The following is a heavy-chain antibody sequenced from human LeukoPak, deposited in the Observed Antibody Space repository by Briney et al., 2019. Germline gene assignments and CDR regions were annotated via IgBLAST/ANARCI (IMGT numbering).Heavy chain of an antibody. CDR3: ARGILQYGSGSEGLFDP. D-gene: IGHD3-10*01. Sequence: GGSLRLSCAASGFVFSNYWMNWVRQAPGKGLEWMASINYDGSEKYYVDSVEGRFTISRDNAKNSLYLQMNSLRAEDTAVYYCARGILQYGSGSEGLFDPWGQGTLVTVSS. J-gene: IGHJ5*02. V-gene: IGHV3-7*01. CDR1: GFVFSNYW. CDR2: INYDGSEK.